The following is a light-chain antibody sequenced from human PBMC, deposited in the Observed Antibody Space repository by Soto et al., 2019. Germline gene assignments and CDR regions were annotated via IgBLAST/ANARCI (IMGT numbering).Light chain of an antibody. Sequence: EIVLTQSPGTLSLSPGERATLSCRASQSVSSSNLAWYQQKPGQAPRLLIYGASSRATGIPDRFSGSGSGTDFTITIIRLEPEDFAVYYCHQYGGSPRTFGQGTKVEIK. J-gene: IGKJ1*01. CDR2: GAS. CDR3: HQYGGSPRT. CDR1: QSVSSSN. V-gene: IGKV3-20*01.